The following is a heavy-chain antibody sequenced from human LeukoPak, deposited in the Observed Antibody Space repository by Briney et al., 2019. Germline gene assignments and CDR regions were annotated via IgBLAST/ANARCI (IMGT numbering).Heavy chain of an antibody. Sequence: GGSLRLSCAASGFTFSDNYITWVRQAPGKGLEWVAFILDDVSNKYYADSVKGRFTISRDNSKNTLYMQMNSLRAEDTAVYYCAKDDSSSWYFDYWGQGTLVTVSS. V-gene: IGHV3-30*02. CDR2: ILDDVSNK. CDR3: AKDDSSSWYFDY. CDR1: GFTFSDNY. D-gene: IGHD6-13*01. J-gene: IGHJ4*02.